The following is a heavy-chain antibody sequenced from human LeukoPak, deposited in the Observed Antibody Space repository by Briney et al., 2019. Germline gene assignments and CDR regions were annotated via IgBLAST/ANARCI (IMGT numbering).Heavy chain of an antibody. Sequence: GGSLRLSCAASGFTFSSYAMHWVRQAPGKGLEYVSAISSNGGSTYYANSVKGRFTISRENSKNTLYLQMGSLRAEDMAVYYCARDPGGDPTDPADYWGQGTLVTVSS. CDR2: ISSNGGST. J-gene: IGHJ4*02. CDR1: GFTFSSYA. D-gene: IGHD3-16*01. CDR3: ARDPGGDPTDPADY. V-gene: IGHV3-64*01.